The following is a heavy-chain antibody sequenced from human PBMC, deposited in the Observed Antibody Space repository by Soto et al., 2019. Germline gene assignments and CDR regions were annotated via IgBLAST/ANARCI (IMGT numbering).Heavy chain of an antibody. V-gene: IGHV3-48*02. CDR2: ISSSSSTI. D-gene: IGHD3-3*01. J-gene: IGHJ5*02. CDR3: ARVIWSGHLTSDL. CDR1: GFTFXSXS. Sequence: EVQVVESGGGLVQPGGSLRXSCAASGFTFXSXSMNWVRQAPGKGLEWISYISSSSSTIYADSVKGRFTISRDNAKNSLYLQMNSLRDEDTAVYYCARVIWSGHLTSDLWGQGTLVTVSS.